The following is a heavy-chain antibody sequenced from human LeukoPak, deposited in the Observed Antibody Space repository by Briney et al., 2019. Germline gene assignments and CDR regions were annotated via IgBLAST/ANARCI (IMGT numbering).Heavy chain of an antibody. J-gene: IGHJ6*03. CDR1: GYTFTSYD. Sequence: ASVKVSCKASGYTFTSYDINWVRQATGQGLEWMGWMNPNSGNTGYAQKFQGRVTITRNTSISTAYMELSSLRSEDTAVYYRARGDYHDFWSGYYGGDYYYYYYMDVWGKGTTVTVSS. CDR2: MNPNSGNT. D-gene: IGHD3-3*01. V-gene: IGHV1-8*03. CDR3: ARGDYHDFWSGYYGGDYYYYYYMDV.